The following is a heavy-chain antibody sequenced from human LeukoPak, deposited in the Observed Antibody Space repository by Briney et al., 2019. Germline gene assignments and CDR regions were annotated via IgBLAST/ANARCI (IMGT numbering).Heavy chain of an antibody. D-gene: IGHD6-19*01. J-gene: IGHJ4*02. CDR3: ARGVMPIAVVSQPFDY. V-gene: IGHV4-34*01. CDR2: INHSGST. Sequence: PSETLSLTCAVYSGSFSGYYWSWTRQPPRKGLEWIGEINHSGSTNYNPSLKSRVTISVDTSKNQFSLKLSSVTAADTAVYYCARGVMPIAVVSQPFDYWGQGTLVTVSS. CDR1: SGSFSGYY.